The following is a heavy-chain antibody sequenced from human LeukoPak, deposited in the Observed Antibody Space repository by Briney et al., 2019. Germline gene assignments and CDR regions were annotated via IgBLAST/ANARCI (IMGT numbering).Heavy chain of an antibody. J-gene: IGHJ4*02. CDR1: GFTFSSYS. Sequence: GGSLRLSCAASGFTFSSYSMNRVRQAPGKGLEWVSSISSSSSYIYYADSVKGRFTISRDNAKNSLYLQMNGLRAEDTAVYYCTRLAYCGGDCYSVQGYFDYWGQGTLVTVSS. CDR3: TRLAYCGGDCYSVQGYFDY. V-gene: IGHV3-21*01. CDR2: ISSSSSYI. D-gene: IGHD2-21*02.